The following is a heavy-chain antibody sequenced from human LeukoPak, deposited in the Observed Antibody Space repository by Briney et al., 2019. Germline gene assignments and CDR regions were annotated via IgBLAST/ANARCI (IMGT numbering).Heavy chain of an antibody. Sequence: GGSLRLSCAASGFTFSSYWMTWVRQAPGKGLEWVANIRRDGSVEYYVDSVKGRFTISRDNTKNSLYLQVNSLRAEDTAVYYCARDSNPQSSGYYFDAFDMWGQGTMVTVSS. CDR3: ARDSNPQSSGYYFDAFDM. CDR2: IRRDGSVE. J-gene: IGHJ3*02. V-gene: IGHV3-7*01. CDR1: GFTFSSYW. D-gene: IGHD3-22*01.